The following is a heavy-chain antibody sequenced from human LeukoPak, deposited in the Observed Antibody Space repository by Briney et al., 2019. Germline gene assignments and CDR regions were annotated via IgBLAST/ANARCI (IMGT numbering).Heavy chain of an antibody. J-gene: IGHJ4*02. V-gene: IGHV4-39*01. CDR2: IYYSGST. D-gene: IGHD6-19*01. CDR3: ASPSDNITVAGLDY. CDR1: GGAISSSNYY. Sequence: SETLSLTCTVSGGAISSSNYYWVWIRQPPGKGLEWIATIYYSGSTYYNSSLKSRVTISVDTSKNQFSLKLSSVTAADTAVYSCASPSDNITVAGLDYWAREPWSPSPQ.